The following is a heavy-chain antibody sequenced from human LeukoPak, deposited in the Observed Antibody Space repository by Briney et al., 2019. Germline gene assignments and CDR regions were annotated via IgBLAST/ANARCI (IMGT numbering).Heavy chain of an antibody. D-gene: IGHD2-15*01. Sequence: GGSLRLSCAASGFTFSSYWMHWVRQAPGKGLVWVSRINSDGSSTSYADSVKRRFTISRDNAKNTLYLQMNSLRAEDSAVYYCVTSYCSGGSCYSASGYWGQGTLVTVSS. CDR3: VTSYCSGGSCYSASGY. J-gene: IGHJ4*02. CDR1: GFTFSSYW. CDR2: INSDGSST. V-gene: IGHV3-74*01.